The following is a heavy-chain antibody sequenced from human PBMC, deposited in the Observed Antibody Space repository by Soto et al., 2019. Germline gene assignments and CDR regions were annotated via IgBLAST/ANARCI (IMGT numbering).Heavy chain of an antibody. CDR3: ERERAGDRSGYYLDY. Sequence: PLSLPWSVAGGRISSGAYDWSWIRQHPGKGREWIGYIYYSGSTYYNPSLKSRVTISIDTSKNQFSLKLNSVTAADTAVYYCERERAGDRSGYYLDYWGQGTLVIVSA. CDR2: IYYSGST. D-gene: IGHD3-22*01. CDR1: GGRISSGAYD. J-gene: IGHJ4*02. V-gene: IGHV4-31*02.